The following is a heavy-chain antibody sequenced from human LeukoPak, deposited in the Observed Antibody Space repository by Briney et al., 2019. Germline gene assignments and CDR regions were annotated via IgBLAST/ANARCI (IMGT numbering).Heavy chain of an antibody. J-gene: IGHJ4*02. D-gene: IGHD1-26*01. CDR2: INPNSGGT. Sequence: GASVKVSCKASGYTFTGQYMRWVRQAPGQGLEWMGWINPNSGGTNYAQKFQGRVTMTRDTSISTAYMELSRLRSDDTAVYYCARERGSYSPVDYWGQGTLVTVSS. CDR3: ARERGSYSPVDY. CDR1: GYTFTGQY. V-gene: IGHV1-2*02.